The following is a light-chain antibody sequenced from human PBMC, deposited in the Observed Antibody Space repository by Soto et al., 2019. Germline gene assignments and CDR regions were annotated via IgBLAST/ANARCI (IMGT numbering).Light chain of an antibody. CDR1: SSDIGAYNY. J-gene: IGLJ1*01. CDR3: SSYTSESTYV. CDR2: DVN. Sequence: QSALTQPASVSGSPGQSIAISCTGSSSDIGAYNYVFWYQQHPGKAPKLMIYDVNNRPSGVSDRFSGSKSGNTASMTISGLQAEDEADYYGSSYTSESTYVLGTWTKLTVL. V-gene: IGLV2-14*03.